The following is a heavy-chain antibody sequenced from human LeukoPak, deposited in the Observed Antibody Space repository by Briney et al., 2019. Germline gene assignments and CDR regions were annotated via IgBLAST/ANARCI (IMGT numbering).Heavy chain of an antibody. V-gene: IGHV3-64D*06. CDR3: VKVTGGLDWLLPLGY. CDR1: GFTFSSYA. J-gene: IGHJ4*02. CDR2: ISSNGGST. Sequence: GGSLRLSCSASGFTFSSYALHWVRQAPVKRLEYVSGISSNGGSTYYADSVKGRFTISRDNSKNTLYLQMSSLRPEDTAVFYCVKVTGGLDWLLPLGYWGQGTLVTVSS. D-gene: IGHD3-9*01.